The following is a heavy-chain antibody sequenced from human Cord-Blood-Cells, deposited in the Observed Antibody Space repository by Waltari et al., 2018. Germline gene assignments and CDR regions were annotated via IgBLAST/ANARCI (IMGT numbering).Heavy chain of an antibody. D-gene: IGHD3-3*01. CDR2: IIPIFDTA. CDR3: AKNVWSGYYDAFDI. Sequence: QVQLVQSGAEVKKPGSSVKVSCKASGGTFSSYAISWVRQAPGQGLEWMGGIIPIFDTANYAQKFQGRVTITADESTSTAYMELSSLRSEDTAVYYCAKNVWSGYYDAFDIWGQGTMVTVSS. J-gene: IGHJ3*02. CDR1: GGTFSSYA. V-gene: IGHV1-69*01.